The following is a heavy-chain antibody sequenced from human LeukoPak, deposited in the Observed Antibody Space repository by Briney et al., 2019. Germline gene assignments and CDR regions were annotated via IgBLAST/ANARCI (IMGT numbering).Heavy chain of an antibody. CDR3: ARPLYYYDSSGYPSFDY. D-gene: IGHD3-22*01. CDR1: GFTFSSYA. CDR2: ISGSGGTT. V-gene: IGHV3-23*01. J-gene: IGHJ4*02. Sequence: PGGSLRLSCAASGFTFSSYAMNWVRQSPGKGLEWVSAISGSGGTTYYADSVKGRFTISRDNSKNTLYLQMNSLRAEDTAVYYCARPLYYYDSSGYPSFDYWGQGTLVTVSS.